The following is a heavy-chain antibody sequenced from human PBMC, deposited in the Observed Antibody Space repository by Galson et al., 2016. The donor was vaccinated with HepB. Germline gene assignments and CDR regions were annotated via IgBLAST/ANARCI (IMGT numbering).Heavy chain of an antibody. Sequence: SLRLSCAVSGFTFNFYSLNWVRQAPGKGLEWVADIWYDGSNRDYVESVKGRFTISRDNSNNTVALQMNSLRAEDTAVYYCAREVRVVIPGWGMDVWGQGTTVTVSS. D-gene: IGHD3-16*02. J-gene: IGHJ6*02. CDR1: GFTFNFYS. V-gene: IGHV3-33*08. CDR2: IWYDGSNR. CDR3: AREVRVVIPGWGMDV.